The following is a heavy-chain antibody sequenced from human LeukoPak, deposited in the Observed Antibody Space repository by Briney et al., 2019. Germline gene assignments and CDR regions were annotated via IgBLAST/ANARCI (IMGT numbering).Heavy chain of an antibody. CDR2: TYYRSKWYN. J-gene: IGHJ4*02. CDR1: GDSVSSNSSG. CDR3: ARDKQWFGESPLDY. D-gene: IGHD3-10*01. V-gene: IGHV6-1*01. Sequence: SQTLSLTCAISGDSVSSNSSGWNWIRQSPSRGLEWLGRTYYRSKWYNDYAVSVKSRITITPDTSKNQCSLQLNSVTPEDTAVYYCARDKQWFGESPLDYWGQGTLVTVSS.